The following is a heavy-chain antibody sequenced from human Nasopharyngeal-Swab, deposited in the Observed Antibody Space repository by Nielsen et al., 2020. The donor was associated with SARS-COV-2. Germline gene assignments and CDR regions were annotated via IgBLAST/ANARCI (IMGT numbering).Heavy chain of an antibody. CDR3: ARAGVDTSTGSSGGCFDY. CDR2: IYYSGST. CDR1: GGSISSYY. J-gene: IGHJ4*02. D-gene: IGHD3-9*01. V-gene: IGHV4-59*08. Sequence: SETLSLTCTVSGGSISSYYWSWIRQPPGKGLEWIGYIYYSGSTYYTPSLNSRVTISVDTSKSQFSLKLRSVTAADTAVYYCARAGVDTSTGSSGGCFDYWGQGALVTVSS.